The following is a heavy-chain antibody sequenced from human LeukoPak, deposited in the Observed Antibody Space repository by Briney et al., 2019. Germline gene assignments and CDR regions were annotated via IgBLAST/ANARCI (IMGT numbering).Heavy chain of an antibody. D-gene: IGHD3-10*01. CDR2: MNPHSGKT. CDR3: ARERNSGWLSRTYNFDD. J-gene: IGHJ4*02. CDR1: GYPFNNYD. V-gene: IGHV1-8*01. Sequence: ASVKVSCKASGYPFNNYDINWVRQATGQGLEWMGWMNPHSGKTGYAQNFQGRVTMTRDTSISTAYMELSSLRAEDTAVYSCARERNSGWLSRTYNFDDWGQGTLVTVSS.